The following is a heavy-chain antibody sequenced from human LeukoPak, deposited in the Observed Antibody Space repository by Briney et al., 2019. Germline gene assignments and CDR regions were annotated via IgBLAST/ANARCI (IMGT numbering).Heavy chain of an antibody. V-gene: IGHV1-2*02. Sequence: ASVKVSCKASGYTFTGYYMHWVRQAPGQGLEWMGWINPNSGGTNYAQKFQGRVTMTRDTSISTAYMELSRLRSDDTAVYYCARDARRITMVRGVMLNWFDPWGQGTLVTVSS. CDR2: INPNSGGT. CDR1: GYTFTGYY. D-gene: IGHD3-10*01. CDR3: ARDARRITMVRGVMLNWFDP. J-gene: IGHJ5*02.